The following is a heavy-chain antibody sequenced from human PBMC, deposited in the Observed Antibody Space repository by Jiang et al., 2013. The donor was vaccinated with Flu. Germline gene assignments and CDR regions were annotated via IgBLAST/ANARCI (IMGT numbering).Heavy chain of an antibody. CDR2: ISGSGGTT. J-gene: IGHJ4*02. D-gene: IGHD6-13*01. CDR1: GFTFSSHA. CDR3: AKDREYSSSWYRWDY. Sequence: QLLESGGGLVQPGGSLRLSCAASGFTFSSHAMSWVRQAPGKGPEWVSGISGSGGTTYYADSVKGRFTVSRDNSKNTLYLQMNSLRAGDTAVYYCAKDREYSSSWYRWDYWGQGTLVTVSS. V-gene: IGHV3-23*01.